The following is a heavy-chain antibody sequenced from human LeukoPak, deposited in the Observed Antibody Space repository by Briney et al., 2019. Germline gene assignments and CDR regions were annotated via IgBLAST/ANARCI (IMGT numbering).Heavy chain of an antibody. CDR3: ASRPQWGAYCGGDCYFTN. Sequence: GASVKVSCKASGYTFTGYYMHWVRQAPGQGLEWMGWINPNSGGTNYAQKFQGRVTMTRDTSISTAYMDLSRLRSDDTAVYYCASRPQWGAYCGGDCYFTNWGQGTLVTVSS. V-gene: IGHV1-2*02. CDR2: INPNSGGT. J-gene: IGHJ4*02. CDR1: GYTFTGYY. D-gene: IGHD2-21*02.